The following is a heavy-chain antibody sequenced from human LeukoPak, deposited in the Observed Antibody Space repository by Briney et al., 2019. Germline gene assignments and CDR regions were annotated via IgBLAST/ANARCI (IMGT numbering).Heavy chain of an antibody. J-gene: IGHJ4*02. D-gene: IGHD2-15*01. Sequence: SETLSLTCTVSGGSISSYYWSWIRQPPGKGLEWIGYIYYSGSTNYNPSLKSRVTISVDTSRNQFSLKLSSVAAADTAVYYCARGTRYCSGGSCYSGHYFDYWGRGTLVTVSS. V-gene: IGHV4-59*01. CDR1: GGSISSYY. CDR3: ARGTRYCSGGSCYSGHYFDY. CDR2: IYYSGST.